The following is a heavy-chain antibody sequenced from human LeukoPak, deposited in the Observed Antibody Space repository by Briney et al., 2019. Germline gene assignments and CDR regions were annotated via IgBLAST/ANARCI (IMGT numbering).Heavy chain of an antibody. CDR1: GGSFSGYY. V-gene: IGHV4-34*01. D-gene: IGHD3-3*01. J-gene: IGHJ3*01. Sequence: PSETLSLTCTVYGGSFSGYYWSWIRQPPGKGLQWIGEINHSGITNYNPSLKSRVTISVDTSKDQFSLKLSSVTAADTAVYYCASQLLWSGHKYWGQGTMVTVSS. CDR2: INHSGIT. CDR3: ASQLLWSGHKY.